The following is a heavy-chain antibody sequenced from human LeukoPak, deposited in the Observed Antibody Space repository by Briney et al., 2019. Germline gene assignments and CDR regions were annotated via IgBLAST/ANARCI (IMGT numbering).Heavy chain of an antibody. CDR2: ISSSSSYI. D-gene: IGHD3-22*01. Sequence: GGSLRLSCAASGFTFSSYSMNWVRQAPGKGLEWVSSISSSSSYIYYADSVKGRFTISRDNAKNSLYLQMNSLGAEDTAVYYCARGLSQHYYDSSGYPKPYYWGQGTLVTVSS. CDR1: GFTFSSYS. CDR3: ARGLSQHYYDSSGYPKPYY. V-gene: IGHV3-21*01. J-gene: IGHJ4*02.